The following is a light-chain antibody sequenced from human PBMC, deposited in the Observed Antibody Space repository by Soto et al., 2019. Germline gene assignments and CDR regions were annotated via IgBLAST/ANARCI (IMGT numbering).Light chain of an antibody. Sequence: EIVMTQSPATLSVSPGERATLSCRASQSVSTNLAWYQQKPGQAPRLLIYGASTRATSIPARFSGSGSGTEFTLTISSLQSEDFAVYYCQQYNSYLLTFGGGTKVEIK. CDR1: QSVSTN. CDR3: QQYNSYLLT. V-gene: IGKV3-15*01. CDR2: GAS. J-gene: IGKJ4*01.